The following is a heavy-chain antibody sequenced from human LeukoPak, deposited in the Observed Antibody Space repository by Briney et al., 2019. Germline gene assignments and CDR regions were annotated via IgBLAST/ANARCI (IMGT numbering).Heavy chain of an antibody. CDR1: GFTFSSFE. CDR2: ISSSGSTI. V-gene: IGHV3-48*03. Sequence: GGSLRLSCAASGFTFSSFEMNWVRQAPGKGLEWVSYISSSGSTIYYADSVKGRFTISRDNAKNSLSLQMNSLRAEDTAVYYCARDRGPMATDYWGQGTLVTVSS. D-gene: IGHD3-10*01. J-gene: IGHJ4*02. CDR3: ARDRGPMATDY.